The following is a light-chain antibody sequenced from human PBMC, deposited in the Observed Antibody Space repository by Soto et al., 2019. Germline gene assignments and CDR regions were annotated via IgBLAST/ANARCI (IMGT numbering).Light chain of an antibody. CDR2: EVS. CDR1: SSDVGGYNY. V-gene: IGLV2-14*01. CDR3: QSYDSNLTYLGV. Sequence: QSALTQPASVSGSAGQSIAISCTGTSSDVGGYNYVSWYQQHPGKAPKLLLSEVSKRPSGVPDRFSGSRSGTSASLAITGLQAEDEADYYCQSYDSNLTYLGVFGGGTKLTVL. J-gene: IGLJ2*01.